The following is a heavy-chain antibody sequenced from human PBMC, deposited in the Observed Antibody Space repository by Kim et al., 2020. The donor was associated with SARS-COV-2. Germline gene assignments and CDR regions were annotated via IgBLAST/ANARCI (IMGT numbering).Heavy chain of an antibody. CDR2: INHSGST. CDR3: ARGAEWGSKRRAFDI. Sequence: SETLSLTCAVYGGSFSGYYWSWIRQPPGKGLEWIGEINHSGSTNYNPSLKSRVTISVDTSKNQFSLKLSSVTAADTAVYYCARGAEWGSKRRAFDIWGQG. J-gene: IGHJ3*02. CDR1: GGSFSGYY. D-gene: IGHD1-26*01. V-gene: IGHV4-34*01.